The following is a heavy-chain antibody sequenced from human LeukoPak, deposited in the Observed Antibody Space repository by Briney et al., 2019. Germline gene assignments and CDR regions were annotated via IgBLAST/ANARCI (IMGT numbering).Heavy chain of an antibody. CDR1: GFTFSDS. Sequence: PGGSLRLSCAASGFTFSDSMNWVRQAPGKGLEWVSSNGTDGYSYSAVSVKGRFTISRDNAKSTLYLQMDSLTVEDTALYYCARGTIGGNPASAYWGQGTLVTVSS. CDR3: ARGTIGGNPASAY. CDR2: NGTDGYS. V-gene: IGHV3-21*06. D-gene: IGHD4-23*01. J-gene: IGHJ4*02.